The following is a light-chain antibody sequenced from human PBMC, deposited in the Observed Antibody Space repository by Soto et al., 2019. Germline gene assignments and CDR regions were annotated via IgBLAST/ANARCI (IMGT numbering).Light chain of an antibody. J-gene: IGKJ1*01. CDR3: QQYYSVPPT. CDR2: WAS. V-gene: IGKV4-1*01. CDR1: QSVLYSSNNKNY. Sequence: DIVMTQSPDSLAVSLGETATINCKSSQSVLYSSNNKNYLAWYQQKPGQPPKLLIYWASTRESGVPDRFSGSGSETDFTLTIRSLQAEDVAVYYCQQYYSVPPTFGQGTKVEIK.